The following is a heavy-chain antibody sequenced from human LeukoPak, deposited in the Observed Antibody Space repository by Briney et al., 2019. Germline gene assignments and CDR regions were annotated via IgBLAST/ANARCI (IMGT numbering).Heavy chain of an antibody. J-gene: IGHJ4*02. CDR2: IYYSGST. Sequence: PSETLSLTCTVSGGSISSGDYYWSWIRQPPGKGLEWIGYIYYSGSTYYNPSLKSRVTISVDTSKNQFSLKLSSVTAADTAVYYCARERGVVVPALGYYFDYWGQGTLVTVSS. V-gene: IGHV4-30-4*08. CDR1: GGSISSGDYY. D-gene: IGHD2-2*01. CDR3: ARERGVVVPALGYYFDY.